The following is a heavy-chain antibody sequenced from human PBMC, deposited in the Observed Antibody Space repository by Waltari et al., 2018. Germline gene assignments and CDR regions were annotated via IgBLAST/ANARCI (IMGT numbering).Heavy chain of an antibody. CDR1: GGSISSGGYS. CDR3: ARVPGYCSGGSCYSGVVAFDI. J-gene: IGHJ3*02. Sequence: QLQLQESGSGLVKPSQTLSLTCAVSGGSISSGGYSWSWIRPPPGKGLAWIGYIYHSGSTYYNPSLKSRVTISVDRSKNQFSLKLSSVTAADTAVYYCARVPGYCSGGSCYSGVVAFDIWGQGTMVTVSS. V-gene: IGHV4-30-2*01. CDR2: IYHSGST. D-gene: IGHD2-15*01.